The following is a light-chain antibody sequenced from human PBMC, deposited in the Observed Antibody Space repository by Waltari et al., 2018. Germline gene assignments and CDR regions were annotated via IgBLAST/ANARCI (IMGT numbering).Light chain of an antibody. Sequence: QSALTQPASVSGSPGQSITIPCTGTSSDVGGYNYVSWYQQHPGKAPKLMIYEVSHRPSGVSNRFSGSKSGNTASLTISGLRAEDEADYYCSSYTSSSTLVFGTGTKVTVL. V-gene: IGLV2-14*01. CDR3: SSYTSSSTLV. CDR2: EVS. CDR1: SSDVGGYNY. J-gene: IGLJ1*01.